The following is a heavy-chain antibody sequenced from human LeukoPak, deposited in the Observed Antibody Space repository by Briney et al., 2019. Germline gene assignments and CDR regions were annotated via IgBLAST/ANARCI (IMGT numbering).Heavy chain of an antibody. V-gene: IGHV3-23*01. D-gene: IGHD6-6*01. CDR3: AKVLAARGDY. CDR1: GFTFSSYA. CDR2: MSGSGAST. Sequence: GGSLRLSCAASGFTFSSYAMSWVRQAPGKGLEWVSAMSGSGASTYYADSVRGRFTISRDNSKNTLYLQMNSLRAEDTAVYYCAKVLAARGDYWGQGTLVTVSS. J-gene: IGHJ4*02.